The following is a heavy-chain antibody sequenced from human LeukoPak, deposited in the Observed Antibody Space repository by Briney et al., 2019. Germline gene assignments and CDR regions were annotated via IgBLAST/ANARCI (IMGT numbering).Heavy chain of an antibody. CDR3: ARQSKYRSGYWNWFDP. D-gene: IGHD3-22*01. CDR1: GGSISSYY. V-gene: IGHV4-59*08. CDR2: IYYSGST. J-gene: IGHJ5*02. Sequence: SETLSLTCTVSGGSISSYYWSWIRQPPGKGLEWIGYIYYSGSTNYNPSLKSRVTISVDTSKNQFSLKLSSVTAADTAVYYCARQSKYRSGYWNWFDPWGQGTLVTVSS.